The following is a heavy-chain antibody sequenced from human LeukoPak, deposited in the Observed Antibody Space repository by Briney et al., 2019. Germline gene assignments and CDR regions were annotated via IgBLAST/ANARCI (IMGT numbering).Heavy chain of an antibody. V-gene: IGHV4-59*01. CDR2: ISYSGST. D-gene: IGHD5-24*01. Sequence: PSETLYLTCTVSGASLSSYYCSWIRQSPGKGLEWIGLISYSGSTKYNSSLESRVTISSDTSKSQCSLKLSSVTAADTAVYYCVRGAGWLPDYWGQGTMVTVSS. J-gene: IGHJ4*02. CDR1: GASLSSYY. CDR3: VRGAGWLPDY.